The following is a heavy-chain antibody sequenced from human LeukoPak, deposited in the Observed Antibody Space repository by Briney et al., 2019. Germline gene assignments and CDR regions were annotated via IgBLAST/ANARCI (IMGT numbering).Heavy chain of an antibody. CDR3: TSGTWKQFAVPDY. CDR1: GFTFSNAC. Sequence: GGSLRLSCAASGFTFSNACMSWVRQAPGKGLEWVGHIRSQSDCGTTELAATVRGRFNIPIDDSKNKLFLQMNSPKNDYTAVYYCTSGTWKQFAVPDYWGQGTLVTVSS. D-gene: IGHD5-18*01. V-gene: IGHV3-15*01. J-gene: IGHJ4*02. CDR2: IRSQSDCGTT.